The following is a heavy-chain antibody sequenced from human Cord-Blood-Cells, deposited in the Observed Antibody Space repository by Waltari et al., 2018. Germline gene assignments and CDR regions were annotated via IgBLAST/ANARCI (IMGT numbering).Heavy chain of an antibody. CDR1: GFTFSTLA. J-gene: IGHJ4*02. CDR2: ISYDGSNK. Sequence: QVQLVEPGGGVVQPGRSLRLSWAAAGFTFSTLAMPSCRQAPGKGLEWVAVISYDGSNKYYADSVKGRFTISRDNSKNTLYLQMNSLRAEDTAVYYCARDKNSGSYFDYWGQGTLVTVSS. CDR3: ARDKNSGSYFDY. D-gene: IGHD1-26*01. V-gene: IGHV3-30-3*01.